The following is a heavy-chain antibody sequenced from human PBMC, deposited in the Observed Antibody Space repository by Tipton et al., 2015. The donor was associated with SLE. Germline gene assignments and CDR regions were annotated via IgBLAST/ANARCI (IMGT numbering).Heavy chain of an antibody. CDR2: IYYSGST. J-gene: IGHJ5*02. CDR1: GGSISSYY. V-gene: IGHV4-59*07. Sequence: TLSLTCTVSGGSISSYYWSWIRQPPGKGLEWIGYIYYSGSTNYNPSLKSRVTISVDTSKNQFSLKLSSVTAADTAVYYCARSGTSPDFYYKQNPGG. CDR3: ARSGTSPDFYYKQNP. D-gene: IGHD1-26*01.